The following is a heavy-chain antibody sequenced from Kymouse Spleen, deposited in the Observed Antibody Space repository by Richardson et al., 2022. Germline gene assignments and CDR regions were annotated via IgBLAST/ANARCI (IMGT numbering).Heavy chain of an antibody. CDR2: INHSGST. J-gene: IGHJ6*02. V-gene: IGHV4-34*01. Sequence: QVQLQQWGAGLLKPSETLSLTCAVYGGSFSGYYWSWIRQPPGKGLEWIGEINHSGSTNYNPSLKSRVTISVDTSKNQFSLKLSSVTAADTAVYYCARAFITGTAYYGMDVWGQGTTVTVSS. CDR1: GGSFSGYY. CDR3: ARAFITGTAYYGMDV. D-gene: IGHD1-7*01.